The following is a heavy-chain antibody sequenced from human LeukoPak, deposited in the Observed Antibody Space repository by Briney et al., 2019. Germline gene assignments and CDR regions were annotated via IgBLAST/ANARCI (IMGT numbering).Heavy chain of an antibody. V-gene: IGHV1-18*01. Sequence: GASVKVSCKASGYTFTSYGISWVRQAPGQGLEWMGWISAYNGNTNCAQKLQGRVTMTTDTFTSTAYMELRSLRSDDTAVYYCARDTRGTLFPVPYYYMDVWGKGTTVTISS. CDR2: ISAYNGNT. CDR3: ARDTRGTLFPVPYYYMDV. D-gene: IGHD2-8*02. J-gene: IGHJ6*03. CDR1: GYTFTSYG.